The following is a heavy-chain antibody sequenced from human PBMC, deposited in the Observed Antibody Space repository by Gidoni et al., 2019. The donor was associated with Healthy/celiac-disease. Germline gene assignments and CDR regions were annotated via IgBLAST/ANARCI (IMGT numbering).Heavy chain of an antibody. CDR1: GFPFRSYG. J-gene: IGHJ4*02. D-gene: IGHD6-13*01. CDR2: ISYDGSNK. V-gene: IGHV3-30*18. Sequence: QVQLVESGGGVVQPGRSLLPSCAAPGFPFRSYGMHWVRQAPGKGLEWVAVISYDGSNKYYADSVKGRFTISRDNSKNTLYLQMNSLRAEDTAVYYCAKDRGSIAAAGIEYWGQGTLVTVSS. CDR3: AKDRGSIAAAGIEY.